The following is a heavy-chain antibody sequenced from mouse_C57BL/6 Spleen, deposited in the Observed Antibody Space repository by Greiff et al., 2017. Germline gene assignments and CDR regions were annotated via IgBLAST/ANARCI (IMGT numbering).Heavy chain of an antibody. V-gene: IGHV2-2*01. J-gene: IGHJ4*01. CDR2: IWSGGST. D-gene: IGHD4-1*01. CDR1: GFSLTSYG. Sequence: QVQLQQSGPGLVQPSQSLSITCTVSGFSLTSYGVHWVRQSPGTGLEWLGVIWSGGSTDYNAAFISRLSISKDNSKSQVFFKMNSLQADDTAIYYCARRHLNWDEDYAMDYWGQGTSVTVSS. CDR3: ARRHLNWDEDYAMDY.